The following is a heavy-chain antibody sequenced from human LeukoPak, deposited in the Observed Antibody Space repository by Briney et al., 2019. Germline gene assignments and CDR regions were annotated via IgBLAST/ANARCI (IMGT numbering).Heavy chain of an antibody. CDR3: TRDLGYCSSTSCYEGYFDY. CDR1: GFTFSDYY. J-gene: IGHJ4*02. CDR2: ISSSGSTI. V-gene: IGHV3-11*01. D-gene: IGHD2-2*01. Sequence: GGSLRLSCAASGFTFSDYYMSWIRQAPGKGLEWVSYISSSGSTIYYADSVKGRFTISRDNAKNSLYLQMNSLRAEDTAVYYCTRDLGYCSSTSCYEGYFDYWGQGTLVTVSS.